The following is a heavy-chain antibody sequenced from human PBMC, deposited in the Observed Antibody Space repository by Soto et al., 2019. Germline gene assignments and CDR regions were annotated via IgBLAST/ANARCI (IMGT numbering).Heavy chain of an antibody. V-gene: IGHV2-5*02. CDR1: GFSLSTSGVG. CDR3: AHLRYFDHNFDS. D-gene: IGHD3-9*01. Sequence: QITLKESGPTLVKPTQTLTLTCTFSGFSLSTSGVGVGWIRQPPGKALEWLALIYWDDDKRYSPSLRSRLTITKDASKNQVVLTMTNMDPVDTATYFCAHLRYFDHNFDSWGQGTLVTVSS. J-gene: IGHJ4*02. CDR2: IYWDDDK.